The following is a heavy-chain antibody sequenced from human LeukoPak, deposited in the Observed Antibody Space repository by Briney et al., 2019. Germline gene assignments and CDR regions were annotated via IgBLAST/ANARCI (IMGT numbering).Heavy chain of an antibody. CDR1: GGSISTNNW. D-gene: IGHD6-13*01. Sequence: SETLSLTCAVSGGSISTNNWWSWVRQPPGKGLEWIGEIYHTGSTNYSPSLRSRVTMSIDKSNNQFSLNLNSVTAADTAVYYCARYSSSPGKNWFDPWGQGTLVTVSS. J-gene: IGHJ5*02. V-gene: IGHV4-4*02. CDR2: IYHTGST. CDR3: ARYSSSPGKNWFDP.